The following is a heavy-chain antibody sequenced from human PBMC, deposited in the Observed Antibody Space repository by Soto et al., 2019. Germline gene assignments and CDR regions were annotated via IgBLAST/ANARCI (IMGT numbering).Heavy chain of an antibody. D-gene: IGHD6-19*01. CDR3: ARDLYYSSGRYFDHDAFDI. Sequence: ASVKVSCKASGYNFTSYGISWVRQAPGQGLEWMGWISPHNDRTKYARRFQDRVTMTTETPTSTVYMELGSLRSDGTAVYYCARDLYYSSGRYFDHDAFDIWGQGTVVTVSS. CDR1: GYNFTSYG. V-gene: IGHV1-18*01. CDR2: ISPHNDRT. J-gene: IGHJ3*02.